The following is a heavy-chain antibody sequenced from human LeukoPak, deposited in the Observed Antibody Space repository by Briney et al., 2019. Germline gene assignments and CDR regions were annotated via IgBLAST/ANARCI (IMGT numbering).Heavy chain of an antibody. D-gene: IGHD3-10*01. CDR1: GFTFSNYW. V-gene: IGHV3-74*01. J-gene: IGHJ4*02. CDR2: MNRDGSDT. Sequence: GGSLRLSCAASGFTFSNYWMHWVRHAPGKGLVWVSRMNRDGSDTSYADSVRGRFPISRDNAKHTLYLQMSRVRAEDTAVFYCASYCGTGTFAVDHWGQGTLVTVSS. CDR3: ASYCGTGTFAVDH.